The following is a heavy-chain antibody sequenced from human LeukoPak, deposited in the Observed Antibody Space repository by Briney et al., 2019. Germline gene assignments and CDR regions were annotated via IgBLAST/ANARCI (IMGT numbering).Heavy chain of an antibody. CDR1: GGSISSYY. CDR2: IYYSGST. J-gene: IGHJ4*02. V-gene: IGHV4-59*08. CDR3: ASLAAGGTAY. Sequence: SETLSLTCTVSGGSISSYYWSWIRQPPGKGLEWIGYIYYSGSTNYNPSLKSRVTISVDTSKNQFSLKLSSVTAADTAVYYCASLAAGGTAYWGQGTLVTVSS. D-gene: IGHD6-13*01.